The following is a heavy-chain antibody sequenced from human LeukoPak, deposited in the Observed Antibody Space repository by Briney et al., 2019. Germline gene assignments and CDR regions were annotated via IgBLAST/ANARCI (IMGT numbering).Heavy chain of an antibody. CDR1: GYIFTTYG. CDR2: ISAYDGET. CDR3: ARDYHPSGTSFEDCFDP. J-gene: IGHJ5*02. Sequence: ASVKVSCKASGYIFTTYGISWVRQAPGQGLEWMGWISAYDGETNYAQKLQDRVTMTADTSTSTVYMELRSLRSDGTAMYYCARDYHPSGTSFEDCFDPWGQGTLVTVSS. V-gene: IGHV1-18*01. D-gene: IGHD3-10*01.